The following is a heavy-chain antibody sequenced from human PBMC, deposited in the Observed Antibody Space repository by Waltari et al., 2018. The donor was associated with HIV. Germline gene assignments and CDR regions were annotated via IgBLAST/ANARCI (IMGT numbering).Heavy chain of an antibody. CDR1: GFTFSSHW. J-gene: IGHJ4*02. V-gene: IGHV3-7*04. CDR2: IKQDGSEK. D-gene: IGHD3-10*01. CDR3: ARGGFYGSGSKVN. Sequence: EVQLVESGGGLVQPGGSLSLSCAASGFTFSSHWIGWVRQAPGKGLEWVAKIKQDGSEKYYVASVNGRFTISRDNAENSLYLQMNSLRAEDTAVYYCARGGFYGSGSKVNWGQGTLVTVSS.